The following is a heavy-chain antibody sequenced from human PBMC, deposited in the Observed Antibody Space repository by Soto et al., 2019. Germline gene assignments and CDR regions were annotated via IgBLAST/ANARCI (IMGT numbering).Heavy chain of an antibody. J-gene: IGHJ4*02. V-gene: IGHV3-23*01. CDR3: ASPGYYYENY. CDR1: GFTFCSYS. D-gene: IGHD3-22*01. Sequence: GGALRLSCAASGFTFCSYSLTWVRQAPGKGLEWVSAISGGGTTTFYADSVKGRFTISRDNAKNSLDLQMNSLRAEDTAVYYCASPGYYYENYWGQGTLVTVSS. CDR2: ISGGGTTT.